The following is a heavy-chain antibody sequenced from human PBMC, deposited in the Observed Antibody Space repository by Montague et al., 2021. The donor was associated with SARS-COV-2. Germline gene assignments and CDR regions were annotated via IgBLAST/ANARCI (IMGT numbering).Heavy chain of an antibody. V-gene: IGHV4-34*01. CDR2: INDSGTN. CDR1: GGSFSGYY. Sequence: SETLSLTCGVFGGSFSGYYWRWIRQTPGMGLEWIGEINDSGTNLYKSSLQGRVALSIDTSNNQFSLKLTSVAAADTAMYFCARGTSGYEYYFDVWGQGTLVTVSS. D-gene: IGHD5-12*01. J-gene: IGHJ4*02. CDR3: ARGTSGYEYYFDV.